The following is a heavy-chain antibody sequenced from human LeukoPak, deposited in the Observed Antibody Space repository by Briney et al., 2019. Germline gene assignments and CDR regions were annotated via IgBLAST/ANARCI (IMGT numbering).Heavy chain of an antibody. Sequence: KSSETLSLTCAVYGGSFSGYYWSWIRQPPGKGLEWIGSIYYSGSTNYNPSLKSRVTTSVDKSKNQFSLKLSSVTAADTAVYYCARDPRGYGANAFDYWGQGTLVTVSS. CDR3: ARDPRGYGANAFDY. CDR1: GGSFSGYY. J-gene: IGHJ4*02. D-gene: IGHD4-23*01. CDR2: IYYSGST. V-gene: IGHV4-34*01.